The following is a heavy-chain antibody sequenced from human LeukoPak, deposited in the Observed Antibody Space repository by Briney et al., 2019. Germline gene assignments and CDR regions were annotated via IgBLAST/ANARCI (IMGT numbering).Heavy chain of an antibody. Sequence: GGSLRLSCAASGFTFSSYAMHWVRQAPGKGLEWVAVISYDGSNKYYADSVKGPFIISRDNSKNTLYLQMNSLRAEDTAVYYCARADGRNWSPIDYWGQGTLVTVSS. CDR3: ARADGRNWSPIDY. D-gene: IGHD6-13*01. J-gene: IGHJ4*02. CDR1: GFTFSSYA. CDR2: ISYDGSNK. V-gene: IGHV3-30-3*01.